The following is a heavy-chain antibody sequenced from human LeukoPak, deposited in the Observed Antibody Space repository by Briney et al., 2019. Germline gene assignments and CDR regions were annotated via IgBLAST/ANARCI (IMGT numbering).Heavy chain of an antibody. CDR1: GFTFSSFD. D-gene: IGHD1-1*01. CDR2: IGTASDT. V-gene: IGHV3-13*01. Sequence: GGSLRLSCAASGFTFSSFDMHWVRQPTGQGLEWVSTIGTASDTYYPGSVEGRFTLSRDNAKNSLYLQMNSLTAGDTAVYYYARGPPRGKYYYMDVWGKGTTVTVSS. J-gene: IGHJ6*03. CDR3: ARGPPRGKYYYMDV.